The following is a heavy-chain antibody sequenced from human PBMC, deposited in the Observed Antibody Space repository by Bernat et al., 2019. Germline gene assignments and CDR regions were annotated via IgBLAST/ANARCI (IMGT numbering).Heavy chain of an antibody. V-gene: IGHV3-15*07. CDR1: GFTFNNAW. J-gene: IGHJ4*02. Sequence: EVQLVESGGGLAKPGGSLRLSCATSGFTFNNAWMHWVRHAPGKGLEWVGRIKSTANSGTPESAARGRGRLTSSRDESTTTLHLQVNSLRMEDAAVYYCTAYPYGAGWYAFDYWGQGTLVTVSS. CDR3: TAYPYGAGWYAFDY. D-gene: IGHD6-19*01. CDR2: IKSTANSGTP.